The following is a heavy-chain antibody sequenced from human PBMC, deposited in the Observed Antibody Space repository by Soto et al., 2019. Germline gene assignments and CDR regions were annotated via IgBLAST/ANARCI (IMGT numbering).Heavy chain of an antibody. Sequence: EVQLVESGGGLVQPGGSLRLSCAASGFTFSSYWMHWVRQAPGKGLVWVSRITSDGSSTTYADSVKGRFTISRDNAKNTLYLQRNSLRDEDTAVYYCAREYSSSRYFDYWGQGTLVTVSS. V-gene: IGHV3-74*01. J-gene: IGHJ4*02. CDR2: ITSDGSST. D-gene: IGHD6-13*01. CDR1: GFTFSSYW. CDR3: AREYSSSRYFDY.